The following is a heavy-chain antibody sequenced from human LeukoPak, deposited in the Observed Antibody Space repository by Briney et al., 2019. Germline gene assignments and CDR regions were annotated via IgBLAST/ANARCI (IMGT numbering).Heavy chain of an antibody. J-gene: IGHJ4*02. CDR2: ISASGSI. D-gene: IGHD6-13*01. CDR3: PREGRRRHSGY. Sequence: SETLSLTCTVSGDSMSDYYWTWIRQPAGKGLEWIGRISASGSIDYNASLKSRVTMSVDRSKNQFSLKLNSVTAADTAVYYCPREGRRRHSGYWGQGTLVTVSS. CDR1: GDSMSDYY. V-gene: IGHV4-4*07.